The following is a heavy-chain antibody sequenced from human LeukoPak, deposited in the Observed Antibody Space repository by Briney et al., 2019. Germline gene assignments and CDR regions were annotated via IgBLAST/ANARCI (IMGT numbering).Heavy chain of an antibody. CDR2: IYSSDYT. Sequence: GGSLRLSCVASVFTVSSNYMSWVRQAPGKGLEWVSVIYSSDYTYYADSVRGRFTISRDNSKNTLYLQMNSLRVEDTAVYYCARGHPPLSYDFWGGYYFDYWGQGTLVTVSS. J-gene: IGHJ4*02. CDR3: ARGHPPLSYDFWGGYYFDY. D-gene: IGHD3-3*01. V-gene: IGHV3-53*01. CDR1: VFTVSSNY.